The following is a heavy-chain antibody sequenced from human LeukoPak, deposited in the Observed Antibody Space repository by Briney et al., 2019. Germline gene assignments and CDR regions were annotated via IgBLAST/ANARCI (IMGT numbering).Heavy chain of an antibody. J-gene: IGHJ4*02. CDR1: GFTFGTYA. V-gene: IGHV3-23*01. D-gene: IGHD3-10*01. CDR2: ISGSGGGT. Sequence: GGSLRLSCVASGFTFGTYAMNWVRQAPGKGLEWVSGISGSGGGTYYGDSVKGRFTISRDNSKNTVYLQMDNLRADDTAVYYCAKGGGSGSYYIFDFWGQGTLFTVSS. CDR3: AKGGGSGSYYIFDF.